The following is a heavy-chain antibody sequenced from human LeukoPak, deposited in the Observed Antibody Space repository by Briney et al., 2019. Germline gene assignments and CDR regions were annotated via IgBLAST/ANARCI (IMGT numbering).Heavy chain of an antibody. CDR3: AKEVELLPFDC. CDR2: MNPNSGNT. Sequence: GASVKVSCKASGYTFTNYDINWVRQATGQGLEWMGWMNPNSGNTGFAQKFQGRVTISRNTSISTAYMELSSLRSEDTAVYYCAKEVELLPFDCWGQGTLVTVSP. V-gene: IGHV1-8*01. D-gene: IGHD6-6*01. J-gene: IGHJ4*02. CDR1: GYTFTNYD.